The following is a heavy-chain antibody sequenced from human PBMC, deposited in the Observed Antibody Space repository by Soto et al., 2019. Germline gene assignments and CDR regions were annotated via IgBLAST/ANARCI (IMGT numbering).Heavy chain of an antibody. CDR1: GYTFTSYY. CDR2: INPSGGST. V-gene: IGHV1-46*01. J-gene: IGHJ6*02. CDR3: ARDWEANYYYGMDV. D-gene: IGHD1-26*01. Sequence: GALLKVSCKTAGYTFTSYYMRCVRHTNGQGLEWIGIINPSGGSTSYAQKFQGRVTMTRDTSTSTVYMELSSLRSEDTAVYYCARDWEANYYYGMDVWGQGTTVTVSS.